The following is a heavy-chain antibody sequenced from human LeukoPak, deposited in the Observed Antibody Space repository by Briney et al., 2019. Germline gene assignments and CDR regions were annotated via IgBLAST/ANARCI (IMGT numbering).Heavy chain of an antibody. D-gene: IGHD3-22*01. Sequence: GGSLRLSCAASGFTFSGSAMHWVRQAAGKGLEGVGRISRKANSYAKAYAASVGGSFTISREDSKNTAYLHMNSRKTADTSEYSCTRQTPYATSGYYYSFDYWGQGTLVTVSS. CDR3: TRQTPYATSGYYYSFDY. V-gene: IGHV3-73*01. CDR2: ISRKANSYAK. CDR1: GFTFSGSA. J-gene: IGHJ4*02.